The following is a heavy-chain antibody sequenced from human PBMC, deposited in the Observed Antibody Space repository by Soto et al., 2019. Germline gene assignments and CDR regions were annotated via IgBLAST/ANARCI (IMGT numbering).Heavy chain of an antibody. Sequence: SETLSLTCTVSGGSISSSSYYWGWIRQPPGKGLEWIGSIYYSGSTYYNPSLKSRVTISVDTSKNQFSLKLSSVTAADTAVYYCASVVVPAARNYYYYYYMDVWGKGTTVTVS. V-gene: IGHV4-39*01. J-gene: IGHJ6*03. D-gene: IGHD2-2*01. CDR1: GGSISSSSYY. CDR3: ASVVVPAARNYYYYYYMDV. CDR2: IYYSGST.